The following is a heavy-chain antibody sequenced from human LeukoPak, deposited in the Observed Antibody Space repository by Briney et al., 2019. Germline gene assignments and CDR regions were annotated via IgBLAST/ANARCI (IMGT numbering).Heavy chain of an antibody. CDR2: IYYTGNT. CDR3: ARSHYYDSSPHFFDY. D-gene: IGHD3-22*01. V-gene: IGHV4-39*07. Sequence: RPSETLSLTRTVSGGSISGISYYWGWIRQPPGKGLEWIGTIYYTGNTYYNPSLKSRVTISVDMSKNQFSLKLSSVTAADTAVYYCARSHYYDSSPHFFDYWGQGTLVTVSS. CDR1: GGSISGISYY. J-gene: IGHJ4*02.